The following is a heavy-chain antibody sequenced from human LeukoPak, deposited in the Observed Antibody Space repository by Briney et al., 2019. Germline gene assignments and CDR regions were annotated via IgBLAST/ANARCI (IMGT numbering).Heavy chain of an antibody. CDR2: ISSSSSYI. D-gene: IGHD2-2*01. CDR3: ARWIARSSTSCYWCPPDQTFDY. J-gene: IGHJ4*02. Sequence: PGGSLRLSCAASGFTFSSYSMNWVRQAPGKGLEWVSSISSSSSYIYYADSVKGRFTISRDNAKNSLYLQMNSLRAEDTAVYYCARWIARSSTSCYWCPPDQTFDYWGQGTLVTVSS. CDR1: GFTFSSYS. V-gene: IGHV3-21*01.